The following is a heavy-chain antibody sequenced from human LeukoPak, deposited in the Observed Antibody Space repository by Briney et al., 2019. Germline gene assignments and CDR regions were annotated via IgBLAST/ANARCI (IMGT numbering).Heavy chain of an antibody. V-gene: IGHV4-59*01. J-gene: IGHJ6*03. D-gene: IGHD3-16*01. Sequence: SETLSLTCTVSGGSISSYYWSWIRQPPGKGLEWIGYIYYSGSTNYNPSLKSRVAISVDTSKNQFSLKLSSVTAADTAVYYCARVLSLGSYYYYYMDVWGKGTTVTVSS. CDR3: ARVLSLGSYYYYYMDV. CDR1: GGSISSYY. CDR2: IYYSGST.